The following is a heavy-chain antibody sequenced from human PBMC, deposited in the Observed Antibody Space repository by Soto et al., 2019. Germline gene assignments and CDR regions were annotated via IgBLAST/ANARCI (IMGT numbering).Heavy chain of an antibody. V-gene: IGHV3-30*03. CDR1: GFTFSSYG. CDR3: ARHGPISG. D-gene: IGHD3-3*01. J-gene: IGHJ4*02. CDR2: ISYDGSNK. Sequence: QVQLVESGGGVVQPGRSLRLSCAASGFTFSSYGMHWVRQAPGKGLEWVAVISYDGSNKYYADSVKGRFTISRDNSKNTLYLQMNSLRAEDTAVYYCARHGPISGWGQGTLVTVSS.